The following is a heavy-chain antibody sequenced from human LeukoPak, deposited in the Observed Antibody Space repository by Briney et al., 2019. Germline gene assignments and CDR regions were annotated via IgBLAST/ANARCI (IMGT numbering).Heavy chain of an antibody. CDR3: VSPRGFSYGYFDY. V-gene: IGHV4-59*08. CDR1: GGSFSSYY. Sequence: SETLSVSCTVSGGSFSSYYWNWVRQPPGKGLDWIGYIYYSGSTKYNPQLKSRATTSLATSKNRFSLTLGSVSATDTAVYYCVSPRGFSYGYFDYWGEGTLVTVSS. J-gene: IGHJ4*02. D-gene: IGHD5-18*01. CDR2: IYYSGST.